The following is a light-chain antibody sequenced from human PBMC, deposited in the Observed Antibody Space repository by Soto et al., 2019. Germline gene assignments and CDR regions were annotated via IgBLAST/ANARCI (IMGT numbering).Light chain of an antibody. V-gene: IGLV2-14*03. Sequence: QSVLTQPASVSGSVGQSITISCTGSSSDVGRYIYVSWFQQHPGKAPRLVISDVSHRPSGVSDRFSGSKSGNTASLTISGLQAEDEAKYYCSSFRIGETQVFGNGTKVTVL. J-gene: IGLJ1*01. CDR1: SSDVGRYIY. CDR3: SSFRIGETQV. CDR2: DVS.